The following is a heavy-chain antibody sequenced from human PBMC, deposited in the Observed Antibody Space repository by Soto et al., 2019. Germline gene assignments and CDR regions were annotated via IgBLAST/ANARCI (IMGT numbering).Heavy chain of an antibody. J-gene: IGHJ4*02. V-gene: IGHV4-61*01. CDR2: ISYTGST. CDR3: ARGYNYFRY. D-gene: IGHD5-18*01. Sequence: SQTKSLTYTVSGGYVNSGNYYWSWIRQPPGKGLEYIGYISYTGSTNYDPSLKSRVTISVDTSKRQFSLKLNSVTAADTAVYYCARGYNYFRYWVQEDLVTVSS. CDR1: GGYVNSGNYY.